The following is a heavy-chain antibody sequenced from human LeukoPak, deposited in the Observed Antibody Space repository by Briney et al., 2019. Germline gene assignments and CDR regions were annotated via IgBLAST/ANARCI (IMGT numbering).Heavy chain of an antibody. CDR1: EFTSELTFSSYV. CDR3: ARDSSGTYYSLLFYYFDF. CDR2: ISGSGGST. V-gene: IGHV3-23*01. D-gene: IGHD3-10*01. Sequence: GGSLRLSCAASEFTSELTFSSYVMSWVRQAPGKGLEWVSAISGSGGSTYYADSVKGRFTISRDNSMNTLYLQMNSLRAEDTAVYFCARDSSGTYYSLLFYYFDFWGQGTLVTVSS. J-gene: IGHJ4*02.